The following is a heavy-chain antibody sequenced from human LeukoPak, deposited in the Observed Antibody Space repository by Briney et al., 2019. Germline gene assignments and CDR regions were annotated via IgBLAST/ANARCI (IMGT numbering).Heavy chain of an antibody. Sequence: TSETLSLTCAVYGGSFSGYYWSWIRQPPGKGLEWIGEINHSGSTNYNPSLKSRVTISVDTSKNQFSLKLSSVTAADTAVYYCASHRGYRDLDYWGQGTLVIVSS. J-gene: IGHJ4*02. D-gene: IGHD5-18*01. CDR3: ASHRGYRDLDY. CDR2: INHSGST. V-gene: IGHV4-34*01. CDR1: GGSFSGYY.